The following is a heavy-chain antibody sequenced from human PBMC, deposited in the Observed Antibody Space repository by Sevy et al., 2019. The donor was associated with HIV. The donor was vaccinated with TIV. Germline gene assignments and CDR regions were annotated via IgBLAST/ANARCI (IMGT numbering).Heavy chain of an antibody. CDR1: GFTFGDYA. V-gene: IGHV3-49*03. J-gene: IGHJ4*02. Sequence: GGSLRLSCTASGFTFGDYAMSWFRQAPGKGLEWVGFIRSTAYGGTTEYAASVKGRFTISRDDSKSIAYLQMNSLKTEDTAVYYCTRVQSSGWYSIRLLPYDYWGQGTLVTVSS. CDR2: IRSTAYGGTT. D-gene: IGHD6-19*01. CDR3: TRVQSSGWYSIRLLPYDY.